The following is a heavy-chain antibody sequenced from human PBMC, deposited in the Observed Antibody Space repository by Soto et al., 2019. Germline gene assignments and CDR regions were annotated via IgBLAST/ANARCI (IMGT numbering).Heavy chain of an antibody. Sequence: QVQLQESGPGLVKPSQTLSLTCTVSGGSISSGGYYWSWIRQHPGKGLEWIGYIYYSGSTYYNPYLKRRVTISVDTSKNQFSLELSSVTAADTAVYYCARDDFAGSGSYFRFDPWGQGTLVTVSS. CDR1: GGSISSGGYY. V-gene: IGHV4-31*03. CDR3: ARDDFAGSGSYFRFDP. J-gene: IGHJ5*02. CDR2: IYYSGST. D-gene: IGHD3-10*01.